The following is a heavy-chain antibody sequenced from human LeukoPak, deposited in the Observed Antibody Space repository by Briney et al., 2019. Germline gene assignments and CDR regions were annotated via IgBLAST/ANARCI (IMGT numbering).Heavy chain of an antibody. V-gene: IGHV3-23*01. D-gene: IGHD6-6*01. CDR1: GFTFSSYA. CDR2: ISGSDGTT. J-gene: IGHJ6*02. CDR3: ASLCQYSSSGSTVGYGMDV. Sequence: GGSLRLSCAASGFTFSSYAMSWVRQAPGKGLVWLSTISGSDGTTYYADSVKGRFTISRDDSKNMLYLQMNSLTAEDTAVYYCASLCQYSSSGSTVGYGMDVWGQGTTVTVSS.